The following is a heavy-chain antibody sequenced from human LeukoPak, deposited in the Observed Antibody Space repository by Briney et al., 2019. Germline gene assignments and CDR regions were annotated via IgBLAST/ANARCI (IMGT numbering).Heavy chain of an antibody. CDR3: AKEGLGAAAGTFDY. CDR1: GFTFSSYA. CDR2: ISGGGDST. J-gene: IGHJ4*02. V-gene: IGHV3-23*01. D-gene: IGHD6-13*01. Sequence: PGGSLRLSCAASGFTFSSYAMSWVRQAPGKGMAWVSTISGGGDSTDYADSVKGRFTISRDNSKNTLSLQMNSLRAEDTAAYYCAKEGLGAAAGTFDYWGQGTLVTVSS.